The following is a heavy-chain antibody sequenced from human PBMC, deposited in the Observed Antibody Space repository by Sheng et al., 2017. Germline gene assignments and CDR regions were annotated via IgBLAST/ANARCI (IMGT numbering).Heavy chain of an antibody. Sequence: QVQLQQWGAGLLKPSETLSLTCAVYGGSFSGYYWSWIRQPPGKGLEWIGEINHSGSTNYNPSLKSRVTISVDTSKNQFSLKLSSVTAADTAVYYCARGWEYYYDSSGYYYPPDYWGQGTLVT. D-gene: IGHD3-22*01. CDR1: GGSFSGYY. CDR2: INHSGST. J-gene: IGHJ4*02. CDR3: ARGWEYYYDSSGYYYPPDY. V-gene: IGHV4-34*01.